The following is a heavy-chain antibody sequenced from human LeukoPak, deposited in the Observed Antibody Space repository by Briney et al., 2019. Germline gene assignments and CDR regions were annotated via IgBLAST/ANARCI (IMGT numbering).Heavy chain of an antibody. V-gene: IGHV3-30*02. D-gene: IGHD2-2*01. CDR3: AKESGSGIVVVPAAPPDDY. CDR2: IRYDGNNE. J-gene: IGHJ4*02. CDR1: GFTFSSYG. Sequence: PAGSLTLSCAASGFTFSSYGMHWVRQAPGEGLEWVAFIRYDGNNEYYTESVRGRFTISRDNSKKTLFLQMNSLRAEDTAMYYWAKESGSGIVVVPAAPPDDYWGQGTLVTVSS.